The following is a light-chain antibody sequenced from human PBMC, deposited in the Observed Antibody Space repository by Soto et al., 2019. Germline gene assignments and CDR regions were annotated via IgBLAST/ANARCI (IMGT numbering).Light chain of an antibody. Sequence: QSVLTQPASVSGSPGQSITISCTGTSSDVGGYNLVSWYRQHPGKAPKVMIYEDTKRPSGVSTRFSGSKSGNTASLTISGLQAEDEDDYYCSSYTGSSVVFGGGTKLTVL. CDR3: SSYTGSSVV. CDR2: EDT. V-gene: IGLV2-23*01. J-gene: IGLJ2*01. CDR1: SSDVGGYNL.